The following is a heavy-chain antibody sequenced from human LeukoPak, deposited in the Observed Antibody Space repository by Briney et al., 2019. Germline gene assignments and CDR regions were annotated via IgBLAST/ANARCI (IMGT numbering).Heavy chain of an antibody. CDR1: GFTFSSYS. CDR2: VTGSGGGT. V-gene: IGHV3-23*01. CDR3: AKGAASALVDWFDP. J-gene: IGHJ5*02. Sequence: QPGGSLRLSCAASGFTFSSYSMNWVRQAPGKGLEWVSSVTGSGGGTFYADSVKGRFTISRDNSQNTLYLQMNSLGAEDTAVYYCAKGAASALVDWFDPWGQGTLVTVSS. D-gene: IGHD6-25*01.